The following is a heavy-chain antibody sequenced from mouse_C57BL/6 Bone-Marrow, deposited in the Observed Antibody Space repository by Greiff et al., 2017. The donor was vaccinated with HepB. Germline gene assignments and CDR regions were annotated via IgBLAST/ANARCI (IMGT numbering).Heavy chain of an antibody. CDR2: ISDGGSYT. D-gene: IGHD1-1*01. CDR3: ARDLIYNYGSSSPGAMDY. Sequence: EVQGVESGGGLVKPGGSLKLSCAASGFTFSSYAMSWVRQTPEKRLEWVATISDGGSYTYYPDNVKGRFTISRDNAKNNLYLQMSHLKSEDTAMYYCARDLIYNYGSSSPGAMDYWGQGTSVTVSS. V-gene: IGHV5-4*01. CDR1: GFTFSSYA. J-gene: IGHJ4*01.